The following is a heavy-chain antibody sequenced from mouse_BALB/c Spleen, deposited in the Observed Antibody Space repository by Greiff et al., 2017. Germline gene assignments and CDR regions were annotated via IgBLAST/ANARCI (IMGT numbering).Heavy chain of an antibody. CDR3: ARQSSYAMDY. D-gene: IGHD1-1*01. Sequence: EVKLVESGGGLVKPGGSLKLSCAASGFAFSSYDMSWVRQTPEKRLEWVAYISSGGGSTYYPDTVKGRFTISRDNAKNTLYLQMSSLKSEDTAMYYCARQSSYAMDYWGQGTSVTVSS. CDR1: GFAFSSYD. J-gene: IGHJ4*01. V-gene: IGHV5-12-1*01. CDR2: ISSGGGST.